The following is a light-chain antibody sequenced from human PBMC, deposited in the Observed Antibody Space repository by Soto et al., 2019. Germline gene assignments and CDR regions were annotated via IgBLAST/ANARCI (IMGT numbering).Light chain of an antibody. CDR1: QSVSGH. Sequence: EIVLTQSPATLSLSPGERATLSCRASQSVSGHLAWYQQKPGQAPRLLIYDASNRASGIPARFSGSWSGTDFTLTISSVEPEDSAVYYCQQRNNWPRTFGQGTKLEIK. CDR3: QQRNNWPRT. J-gene: IGKJ2*01. CDR2: DAS. V-gene: IGKV3-11*01.